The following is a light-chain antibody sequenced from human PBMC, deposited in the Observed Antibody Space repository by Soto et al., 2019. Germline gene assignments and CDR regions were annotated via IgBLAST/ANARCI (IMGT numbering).Light chain of an antibody. CDR3: SSYTSSSTFYV. V-gene: IGLV2-14*01. Sequence: QSVLAQPASVSGSPGQSITISCTGTSSDVGNYNYVSWFQQHPGKVPKLLIYDVSSWHSGIPDRFSGSKSGNTASLTISGLQAEDEADYYCSSYTSSSTFYVFGTGTKVTVL. CDR2: DVS. CDR1: SSDVGNYNY. J-gene: IGLJ1*01.